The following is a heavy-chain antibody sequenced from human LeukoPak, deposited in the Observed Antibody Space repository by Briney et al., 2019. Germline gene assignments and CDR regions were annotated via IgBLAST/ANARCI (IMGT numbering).Heavy chain of an antibody. CDR1: GYTFTSYA. D-gene: IGHD3-22*01. CDR3: ARVGRVASSWYYYDSSGYFDS. CDR2: INAGNGNT. J-gene: IGHJ4*02. V-gene: IGHV1-3*01. Sequence: ASVKVSCKASGYTFTSYAMHWVRQAPGQRLEWMGWINAGNGNTKYSQKFQGRVTITRDTSASTAYMELSSLRSEDTAVYYCARVGRVASSWYYYDSSGYFDSWGQGTLVTVSS.